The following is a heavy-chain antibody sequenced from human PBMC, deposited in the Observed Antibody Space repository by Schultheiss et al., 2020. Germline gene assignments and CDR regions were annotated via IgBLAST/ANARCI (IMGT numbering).Heavy chain of an antibody. D-gene: IGHD5-18*01. CDR3: ARGPDTATYYYYMDV. CDR2: INHSGST. J-gene: IGHJ6*03. V-gene: IGHV4-34*01. CDR1: GGSFSGYY. Sequence: SETLSLTCAVYGGSFSGYYWSWIRQPPGKGLEWIGEINHSGSTNYNPSLKSRVTISVDTSKNQFSLKLSSVTAADTAVYYCARGPDTATYYYYMDVWGKGTTVTVSS.